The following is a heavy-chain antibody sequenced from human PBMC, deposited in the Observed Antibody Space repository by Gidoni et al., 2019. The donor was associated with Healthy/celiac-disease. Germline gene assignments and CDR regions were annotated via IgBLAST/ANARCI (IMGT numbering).Heavy chain of an antibody. CDR3: ARQIRGAFDY. CDR1: GYSISSGYY. J-gene: IGHJ4*02. Sequence: QVQLQESGPGLVKPSETLSLTCAVSGYSISSGYYWGWIRRPPGKGLEWIGSIYHSGSTYYNPSLKSRVTISVDTSKNQFSLKLSSVTAADTAVYYCARQIRGAFDYWGQGTLVTVSS. CDR2: IYHSGST. V-gene: IGHV4-38-2*01.